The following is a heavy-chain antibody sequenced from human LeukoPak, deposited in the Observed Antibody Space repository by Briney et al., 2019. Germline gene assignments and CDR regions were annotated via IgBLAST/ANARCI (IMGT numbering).Heavy chain of an antibody. CDR3: AAFSLGDYDYGDYTDAFDI. CDR2: IVVGSGNT. Sequence: SVKVSCKASGFTFTRSAMQWVRQARGQRLEWIGWIVVGSGNTNYAQKFQERVTITRDMSTSTAYMELSSLRSEDTAVYYCAAFSLGDYDYGDYTDAFDIWGQGTMVTVSS. D-gene: IGHD4-17*01. CDR1: GFTFTRSA. J-gene: IGHJ3*02. V-gene: IGHV1-58*02.